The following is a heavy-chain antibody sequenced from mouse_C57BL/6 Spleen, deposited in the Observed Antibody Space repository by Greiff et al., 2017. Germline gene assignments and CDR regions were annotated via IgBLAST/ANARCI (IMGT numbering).Heavy chain of an antibody. Sequence: EVHLVESGPGLVKPSQSLSLTCSVTGYSITSGYYWNWIRQFPGNKLEWMGYISYDGSNNYNPSLKNRISITRDTSKNQFFLKLNSVTTEDTATYYCARGGGYYPLDYWGQGTTLTVSS. CDR3: ARGGGYYPLDY. CDR2: ISYDGSN. V-gene: IGHV3-6*01. D-gene: IGHD2-3*01. CDR1: GYSITSGYY. J-gene: IGHJ2*01.